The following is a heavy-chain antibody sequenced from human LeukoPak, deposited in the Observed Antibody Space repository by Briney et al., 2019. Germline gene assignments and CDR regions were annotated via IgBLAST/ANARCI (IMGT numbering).Heavy chain of an antibody. Sequence: GGSLRLSCAASGFTFSSYGMHWVRQAPGKGLEWVAFIRYDGSNKYYADSVKGRFTISRDNSKNTLYLQMNSLRAEDTAVYYCARDVLGRYSYGPQYNWFDPWGQGTLVTVSS. CDR1: GFTFSSYG. CDR3: ARDVLGRYSYGPQYNWFDP. J-gene: IGHJ5*02. D-gene: IGHD5-18*01. CDR2: IRYDGSNK. V-gene: IGHV3-30*02.